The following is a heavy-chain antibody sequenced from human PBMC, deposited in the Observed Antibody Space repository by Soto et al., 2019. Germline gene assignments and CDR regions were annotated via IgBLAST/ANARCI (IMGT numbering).Heavy chain of an antibody. J-gene: IGHJ4*02. CDR2: IYISGTT. D-gene: IGHD2-15*01. Sequence: SETLSLTCTVSGGSMNAHFWSWIRQSAGKGLEWIGHIYISGTTMYNPSLKSRVTMSVDTPKNQLSLKLTSVTAADTAVYYCARINGGSPDFWGQGTLVTVSS. V-gene: IGHV4-4*07. CDR1: GGSMNAHF. CDR3: ARINGGSPDF.